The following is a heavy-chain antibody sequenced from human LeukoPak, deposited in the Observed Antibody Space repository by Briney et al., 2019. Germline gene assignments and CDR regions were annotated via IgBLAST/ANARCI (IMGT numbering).Heavy chain of an antibody. J-gene: IGHJ6*02. CDR2: IYHSGST. V-gene: IGHV4-30-2*01. Sequence: SETLSLTCAVSGGSISSGGYSWSWNRQPRGEGLEWIGYIYHSGSTYYNPSLKSRVTISVDRSKNQFSLKLSSVTAADTAVYYCARGPVSPKDYYYYYGMDVWGQGTTVTVSS. CDR1: GGSISSGGYS. CDR3: ARGPVSPKDYYYYYGMDV. D-gene: IGHD2-8*01.